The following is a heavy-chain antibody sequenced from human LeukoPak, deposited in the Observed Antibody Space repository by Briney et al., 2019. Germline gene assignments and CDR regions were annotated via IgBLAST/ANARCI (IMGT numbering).Heavy chain of an antibody. CDR3: PTGVSRDSSGPMD. J-gene: IGHJ4*02. Sequence: GGSLRLSCAASGFTFSSYSMNWVRQAPGKGLEWVSSISSSSSYIYYADSVKGRFTISRDNAKNSLYLQMNSLRAEDTAVYYCPTGVSRDSSGPMDWGQATLVTVSS. CDR2: ISSSSSYI. V-gene: IGHV3-21*01. CDR1: GFTFSSYS. D-gene: IGHD3-22*01.